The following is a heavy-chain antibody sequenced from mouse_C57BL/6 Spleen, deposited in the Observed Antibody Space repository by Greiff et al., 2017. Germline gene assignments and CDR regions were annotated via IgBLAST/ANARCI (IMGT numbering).Heavy chain of an antibody. J-gene: IGHJ4*01. V-gene: IGHV1-69*01. Sequence: QVQLQQPGAELVMPGASVKLSCKASGYTFTSYWMHWVKQRPGQGLEWIGEIDPSDSYTNYNQKFKGKSTLTVDKASSTAYMQLSSLTSEDSAVYDCARGHYGSSPHYAMDYWGQGTSVTVSS. D-gene: IGHD1-1*01. CDR1: GYTFTSYW. CDR2: IDPSDSYT. CDR3: ARGHYGSSPHYAMDY.